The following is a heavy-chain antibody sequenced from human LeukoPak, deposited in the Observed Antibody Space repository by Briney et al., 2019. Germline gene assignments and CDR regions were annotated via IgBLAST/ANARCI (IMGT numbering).Heavy chain of an antibody. J-gene: IGHJ6*02. Sequence: GGSLRPSCAASGFTFSSYTMNWVRQAPGKGLEWVSSISSSSNYIYYADSVKGRLTISRDNAKNSLYLQMNSLRAEDTAVYYCARDPTPRYCSGGSCYTHYGMDVWGQGTTVTVSS. CDR2: ISSSSNYI. CDR1: GFTFSSYT. V-gene: IGHV3-21*01. CDR3: ARDPTPRYCSGGSCYTHYGMDV. D-gene: IGHD2-15*01.